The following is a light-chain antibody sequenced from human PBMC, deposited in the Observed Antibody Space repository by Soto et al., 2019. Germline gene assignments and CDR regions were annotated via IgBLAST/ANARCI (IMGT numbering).Light chain of an antibody. Sequence: DIVMTQSPDSLAVSLGERATINCKSSQSVLSSSNNQNYLTWYQQKPGQPPKMLIYWASTRQSGVPDRFSVSGSGTDFTLTISNLQAEDVAVYYCQQYYSAPLTFGGGTKVELK. CDR3: QQYYSAPLT. V-gene: IGKV4-1*01. J-gene: IGKJ4*01. CDR2: WAS. CDR1: QSVLSSSNNQNY.